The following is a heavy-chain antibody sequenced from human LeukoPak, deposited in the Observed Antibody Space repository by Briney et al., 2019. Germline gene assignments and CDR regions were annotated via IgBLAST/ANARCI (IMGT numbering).Heavy chain of an antibody. V-gene: IGHV4-4*02. J-gene: IGHJ4*02. CDR1: GGSISSSNW. D-gene: IGHD5-18*01. CDR3: ARYNYGRLDY. Sequence: SETLSLTCAVSGGSISSSNWWSWVRQPPGKGLEWIGEIYHSGSTNYNPSLKSRVTISVDTSKNQFSLKLSSVTAADTAVYYCARYNYGRLDYWGQGTLVTVSS. CDR2: IYHSGST.